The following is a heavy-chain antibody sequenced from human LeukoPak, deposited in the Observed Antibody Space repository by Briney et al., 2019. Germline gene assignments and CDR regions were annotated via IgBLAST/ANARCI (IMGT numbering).Heavy chain of an antibody. CDR2: IYFRGST. D-gene: IGHD3-22*01. Sequence: PSETLSLTCTVSGGSISSSTSYWGWIRQPPGKGLEWIGNIYFRGSTYYNPSLKSRVTMSVDTSKNQFSLKLSSVTAADTAVYYCAREGYWYYYDSSGYYYRYYFDYWGQGTLVTVSS. CDR3: AREGYWYYYDSSGYYYRYYFDY. V-gene: IGHV4-39*07. J-gene: IGHJ4*02. CDR1: GGSISSSTSY.